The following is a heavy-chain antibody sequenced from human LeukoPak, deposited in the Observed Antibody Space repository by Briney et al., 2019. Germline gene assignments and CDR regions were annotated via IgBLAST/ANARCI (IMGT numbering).Heavy chain of an antibody. CDR1: TLSVSYNY. Sequence: GGSLRLSCAASTLSVSYNYMNWVRQAPGKGLEWVALLFASGKTYYADSVKGRFTISGDPSKSTLHLQMNSLRFEDTALYFCAGSVYSQPDQWGQGTQVAVSS. CDR2: LFASGKT. D-gene: IGHD4-11*01. V-gene: IGHV3-53*01. J-gene: IGHJ4*02. CDR3: AGSVYSQPDQ.